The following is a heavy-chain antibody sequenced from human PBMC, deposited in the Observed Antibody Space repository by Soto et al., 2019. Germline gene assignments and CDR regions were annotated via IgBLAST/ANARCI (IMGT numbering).Heavy chain of an antibody. CDR1: GGTFSRYT. J-gene: IGHJ5*02. CDR2: IIPILGIA. V-gene: IGHV1-69*02. D-gene: IGHD4-4*01. Sequence: QVQLVQSGAEVQKPGSSVKVSCKASGGTFSRYTISWVRQAPGQGLEWMGRIIPILGIANYAQKFQGRVTITADKSTSTAYMELSSLRSEDTAVYYCARGQAVTAVWFDPWGQGTLVTVSS. CDR3: ARGQAVTAVWFDP.